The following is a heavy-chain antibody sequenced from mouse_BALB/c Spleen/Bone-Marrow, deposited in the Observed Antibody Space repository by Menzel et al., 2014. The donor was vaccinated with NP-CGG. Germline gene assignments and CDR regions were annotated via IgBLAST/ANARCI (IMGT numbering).Heavy chain of an antibody. V-gene: IGHV1S135*01. CDR1: GYAFTSYN. Sequence: EVKLMESGPELVKPGASVKVSCKASGYAFTSYNMYWVKQSHGKSLEWIGHIDPYNGGTSYNQKFKGKATLTVDKSSSTAYMHLNSLTSEDSAVCYCAREDYGSGFAYWGQGTLVTVSA. D-gene: IGHD1-1*01. CDR2: IDPYNGGT. J-gene: IGHJ3*01. CDR3: AREDYGSGFAY.